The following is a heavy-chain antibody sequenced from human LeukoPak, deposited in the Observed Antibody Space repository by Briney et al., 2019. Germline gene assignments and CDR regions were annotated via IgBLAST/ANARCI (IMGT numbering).Heavy chain of an antibody. V-gene: IGHV1-58*01. J-gene: IGHJ4*02. CDR2: IGVGSGNT. CDR1: GFTFTSSA. Sequence: GTSVKVSCKASGFTFTSSAVQWVRQARGQRLEWIGWIGVGSGNTNYAQKFQERVTITRDMSTSTAYMELSSLRSEDTAVYYCAAEASGGSSYSYFDYWGLGTLVTVSS. CDR3: AAEASGGSSYSYFDY. D-gene: IGHD2-15*01.